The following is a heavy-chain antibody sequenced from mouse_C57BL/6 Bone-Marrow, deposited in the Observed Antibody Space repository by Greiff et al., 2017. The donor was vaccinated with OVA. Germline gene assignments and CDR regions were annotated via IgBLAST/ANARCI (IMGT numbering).Heavy chain of an antibody. CDR1: GYTFTSYW. D-gene: IGHD2-3*01. CDR2: IDPSAGYT. V-gene: IGHV1-59*01. CDR3: ARYGYYQAWFAY. J-gene: IGHJ3*01. Sequence: VQLQQPGAELVRPGTSVKLSCKASGYTFTSYWMHWVKQRPGQGLEWIGVIDPSAGYTNYNQKFKVKATLTVDTSSSTAYMQLSSLTSEDSAVYYCARYGYYQAWFAYWGQGTLVTVSA.